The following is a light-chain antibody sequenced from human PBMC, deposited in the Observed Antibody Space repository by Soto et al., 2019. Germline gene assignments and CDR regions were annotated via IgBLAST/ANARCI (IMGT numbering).Light chain of an antibody. CDR3: KQSKNTPT. CDR2: AAS. V-gene: IGKV1-39*01. J-gene: IGKJ1*01. CDR1: QSVSTY. Sequence: DIQMTQSPSSLSASVGDRVTITCRASQSVSTYLNWYQQKPGKAPKLLIYAASRLQSGVSSRFSGSGSGTDFTLTISSLQPEDSAIYYCKQSKNTPTFGQGTKVEIK.